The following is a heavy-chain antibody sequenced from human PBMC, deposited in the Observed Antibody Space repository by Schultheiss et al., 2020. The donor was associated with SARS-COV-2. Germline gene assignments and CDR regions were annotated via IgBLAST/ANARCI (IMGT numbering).Heavy chain of an antibody. D-gene: IGHD5-18*01. Sequence: GGSLRLSCKASGYTFTGYYMHWVRQAPGQGLEWMGWINPNSGGTNYAQKFQGRVTMTRDTSISTAYMELSRLRSDDTAVYYCARDSGDTAMVYYYYYGMDVWGQGTTVTVSS. J-gene: IGHJ6*02. V-gene: IGHV1-2*02. CDR2: INPNSGGT. CDR3: ARDSGDTAMVYYYYYGMDV. CDR1: GYTFTGYY.